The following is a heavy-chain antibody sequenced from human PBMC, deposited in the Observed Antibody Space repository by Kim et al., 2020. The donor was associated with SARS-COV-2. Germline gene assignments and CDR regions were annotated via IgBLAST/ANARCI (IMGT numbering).Heavy chain of an antibody. CDR1: GGSISSSSYY. Sequence: SETLSLTCTVSGGSISSSSYYWGRIRQPTGKGREWVRSIYYSRNNYYNPSIKSRVTISVDTSKNQFTLKLSSVTAAHTAVYYGGRYGGSSSWQGTYYYGMDVWGQGTTVTVSS. CDR2: IYYSRNN. CDR3: GRYGGSSSWQGTYYYGMDV. J-gene: IGHJ6*02. D-gene: IGHD6-13*01. V-gene: IGHV4-39*06.